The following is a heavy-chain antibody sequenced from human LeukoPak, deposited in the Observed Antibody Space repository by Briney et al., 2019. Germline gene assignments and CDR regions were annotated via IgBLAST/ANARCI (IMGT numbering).Heavy chain of an antibody. CDR2: ISSSGSTI. J-gene: IGHJ5*02. CDR1: GFTFSSYE. V-gene: IGHV3-48*03. Sequence: PGGPLRLSCAASGFTFSSYEMNWVRQAPGKGLEWASYISSSGSTISYVDSVKGRFTISRDNATNSLYLQMNSLRAEDTAVYYCARARDFGDDTTGIDPWGQGTLVTVSS. CDR3: ARARDFGDDTTGIDP. D-gene: IGHD3-16*01.